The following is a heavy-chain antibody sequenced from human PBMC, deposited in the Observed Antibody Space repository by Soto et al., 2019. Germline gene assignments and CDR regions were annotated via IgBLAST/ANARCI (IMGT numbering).Heavy chain of an antibody. V-gene: IGHV3-20*04. CDR2: INWNAGGR. CDR3: ARDIPRAYYYDTRGPSAPPDY. Sequence: GGSLRLSCAASGFTFDDYGMSWVRQAPGKGLEWVSGINWNAGGRGYAYTVKGRFTISKDKAKKSLFLQMNSLRAEDTALYYWARDIPRAYYYDTRGPSAPPDYWGQGTLVTVSS. D-gene: IGHD3-22*01. CDR1: GFTFDDYG. J-gene: IGHJ4*02.